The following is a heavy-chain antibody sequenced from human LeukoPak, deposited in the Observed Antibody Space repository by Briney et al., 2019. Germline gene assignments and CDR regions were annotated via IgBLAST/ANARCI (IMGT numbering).Heavy chain of an antibody. J-gene: IGHJ4*02. V-gene: IGHV3-21*01. CDR2: ISSSSSYI. CDR1: GFTFSSYS. CDR3: ARSGVWAAMVYFDY. Sequence: GGSLRLSCAASGFTFSSYSMNWVRQAPGKGLEWASSISSSSSYIYYADSVKGRFTISRDNAKNSLYLQMNSLRAEDTAVYYCARSGVWAAMVYFDYWGQGTLVTVSS. D-gene: IGHD5-18*01.